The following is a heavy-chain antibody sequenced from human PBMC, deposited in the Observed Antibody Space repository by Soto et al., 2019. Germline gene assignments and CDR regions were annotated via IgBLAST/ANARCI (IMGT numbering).Heavy chain of an antibody. J-gene: IGHJ4*02. CDR3: HLREYSGYFDY. Sequence: PSEALSLTCTVSGGSISSSSYYWGWIRQPPGKGLEWIGSIYYSGSTYYNPSLKSRVTISVDTSKNQFSLKLSSVTAADTAVYYCHLREYSGYFDYWGQGTLVTVSS. CDR2: IYYSGST. V-gene: IGHV4-39*01. D-gene: IGHD5-12*01. CDR1: GGSISSSSYY.